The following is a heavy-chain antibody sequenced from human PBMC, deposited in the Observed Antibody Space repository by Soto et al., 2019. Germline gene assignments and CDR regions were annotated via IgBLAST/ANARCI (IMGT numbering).Heavy chain of an antibody. CDR1: GYSFTTYW. J-gene: IGHJ6*02. Sequence: GESLKISCKGSGYSFTTYWIAWVRQMPGKGLXWMXXIXXSXSXXXYXXSFQGQVTISADKSISTAYLQWSSLKASDTAMYYCARPSYSSYGMDVWGQGTTVTVSS. CDR2: IXXSXSXX. V-gene: IGHV5-51*01. CDR3: ARPSYSSYGMDV. D-gene: IGHD6-13*01.